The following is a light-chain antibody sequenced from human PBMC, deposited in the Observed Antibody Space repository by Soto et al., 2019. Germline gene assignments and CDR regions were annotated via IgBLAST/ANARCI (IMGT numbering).Light chain of an antibody. CDR1: QGVSSY. CDR3: QQYDFSLRT. Sequence: EIVLTQSPATLSLSPGERAALSCRASQGVSSYLAWYQQKPGQAPRLLIYGASSRASGIPDRFSGSGSGTDFTLTISRLEPEDFAVYYCQQYDFSLRTFGQGTKVDIK. CDR2: GAS. V-gene: IGKV3-20*01. J-gene: IGKJ1*01.